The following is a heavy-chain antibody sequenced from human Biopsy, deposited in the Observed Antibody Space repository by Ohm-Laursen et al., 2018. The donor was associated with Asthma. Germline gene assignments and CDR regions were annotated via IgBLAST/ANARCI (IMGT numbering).Heavy chain of an antibody. CDR2: IIPKFGIA. CDR3: ATDHCSALWAGVSTDNCYFEY. V-gene: IGHV1-69*10. D-gene: IGHD3-10*02. J-gene: IGHJ4*02. Sequence: SVKVSCKASGGTFGNYAISWVRQAPGLGLEWMGGIIPKFGIANYAQNFQGRVTLTADKSTSTAYMELSSLRSEDTAVYYCATDHCSALWAGVSTDNCYFEYWGQGTLVTVSS. CDR1: GGTFGNYA.